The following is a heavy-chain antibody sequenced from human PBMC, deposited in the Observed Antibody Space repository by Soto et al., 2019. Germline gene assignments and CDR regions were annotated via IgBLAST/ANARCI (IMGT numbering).Heavy chain of an antibody. J-gene: IGHJ4*02. V-gene: IGHV3-33*01. CDR2: IWYDGSNK. D-gene: IGHD2-21*02. CDR1: GFTFSSYG. CDR3: ARTGAARDSLCGGDCCFDY. Sequence: PWGSLRLSCAASGFTFSSYGMHWVRQAPGKGLEWVAVIWYDGSNKYYADSVKGRFTISRDNSKNTLYLQMNSLRAEDTAVYYCARTGAARDSLCGGDCCFDYWGQGTLVTVSS.